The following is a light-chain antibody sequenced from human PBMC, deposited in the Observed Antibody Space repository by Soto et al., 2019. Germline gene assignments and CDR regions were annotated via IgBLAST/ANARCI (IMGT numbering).Light chain of an antibody. Sequence: QSVLTQPPSTSGTPGQRVTISCSGGSSNIGSNSVNWYQQLPGTAPKLLIHTNNERPSGVPDRFSGSKSGTSASLAISGLQSEDEADYYCAAWDDSLNVYVFGTGTKLTVL. CDR3: AAWDDSLNVYV. CDR1: SSNIGSNS. J-gene: IGLJ1*01. V-gene: IGLV1-44*01. CDR2: TNN.